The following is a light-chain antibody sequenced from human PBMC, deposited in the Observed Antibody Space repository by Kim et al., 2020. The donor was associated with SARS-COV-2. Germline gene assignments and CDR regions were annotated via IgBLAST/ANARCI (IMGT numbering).Light chain of an antibody. CDR3: QAWDTSTVV. Sequence: SVSPGQTASLTCAGDKLEDKKACCYQQKPGQSPVLGVQQDKKRPSGIPERFSGSNSGSTATLTITGTQAMDEADYYCQAWDTSTVVFGGGTRLTVL. J-gene: IGLJ2*01. CDR1: KLEDKK. CDR2: QDK. V-gene: IGLV3-1*01.